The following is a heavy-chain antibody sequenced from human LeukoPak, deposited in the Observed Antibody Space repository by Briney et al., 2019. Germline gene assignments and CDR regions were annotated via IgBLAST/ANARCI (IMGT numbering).Heavy chain of an antibody. D-gene: IGHD2-2*02. Sequence: SVKVSXKASGGTFSSYTISWVRQAPGQGLEWMGRIIPIFGTANYAQKFQGRVTITADESTSTAYMELSSLRSEDTAVYYCARGKNGVVPAAIRVDAFDIWGQGTMVTVSS. CDR1: GGTFSSYT. J-gene: IGHJ3*02. CDR2: IIPIFGTA. V-gene: IGHV1-69*15. CDR3: ARGKNGVVPAAIRVDAFDI.